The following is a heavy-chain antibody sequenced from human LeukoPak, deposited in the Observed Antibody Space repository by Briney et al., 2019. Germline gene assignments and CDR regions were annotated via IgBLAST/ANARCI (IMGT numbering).Heavy chain of an antibody. J-gene: IGHJ4*02. CDR2: IYHSGST. CDR3: ARGLVDTAMVTGNVAYDY. Sequence: PSETLSLTCTVSGYSISSGYYWGWIRQPPGKGLEWIGSIYHSGSTYYNPSLKSRVTISVDTSKNQFSLKLSSVTAADTAVYYCARGLVDTAMVTGNVAYDYWGQGTLVTVSS. V-gene: IGHV4-38-2*02. D-gene: IGHD5-18*01. CDR1: GYSISSGYY.